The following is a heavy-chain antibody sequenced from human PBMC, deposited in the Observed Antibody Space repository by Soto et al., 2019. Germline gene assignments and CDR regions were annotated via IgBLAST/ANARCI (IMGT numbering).Heavy chain of an antibody. CDR1: GGSINNYY. CDR3: ARGHDYGRY. CDR2: IFYSGSP. D-gene: IGHD4-17*01. J-gene: IGHJ4*02. V-gene: IGHV4-59*01. Sequence: SGTLSLTCTVSGGSINNYYWSWIRQPPGKGLEWIGYIFYSGSPTYNPSLKSRVTISVDTSKNQFSLKLNSVTAADTAVYYCARGHDYGRYWGQGTLVTVSS.